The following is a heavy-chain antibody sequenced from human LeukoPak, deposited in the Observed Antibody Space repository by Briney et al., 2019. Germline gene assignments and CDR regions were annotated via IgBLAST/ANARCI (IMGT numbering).Heavy chain of an antibody. Sequence: GGSLRLSCAASGFTFNSYGMHWVRQAPGKGLEWVAFIRYGGSNTYYADSVKGRFTISRDNSKNSLYLQMNSLRAEDAAVYYCAKDPVYTALLTGEWWFVPWGQGTLVTVSS. CDR1: GFTFNSYG. J-gene: IGHJ5*02. CDR2: IRYGGSNT. D-gene: IGHD5-18*01. CDR3: AKDPVYTALLTGEWWFVP. V-gene: IGHV3-30*02.